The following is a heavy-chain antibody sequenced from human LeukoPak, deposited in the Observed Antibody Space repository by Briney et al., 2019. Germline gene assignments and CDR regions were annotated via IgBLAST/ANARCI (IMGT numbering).Heavy chain of an antibody. J-gene: IGHJ4*02. V-gene: IGHV3-30-3*01. Sequence: PGGSLRLSCAASGFTFSSYAMHWVRQAPGKGLEWVAVISYDGSNKYYADSVKGRFTISRDNSKNTLYLQMNSLRAEDTAVYYCARRSAPAIVVVPAANYFDYWGQGTLVTVSS. CDR1: GFTFSSYA. D-gene: IGHD2-2*01. CDR3: ARRSAPAIVVVPAANYFDY. CDR2: ISYDGSNK.